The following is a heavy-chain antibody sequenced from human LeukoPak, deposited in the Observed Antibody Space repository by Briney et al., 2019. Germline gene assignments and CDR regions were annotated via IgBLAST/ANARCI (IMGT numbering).Heavy chain of an antibody. CDR2: ISWNSASV. J-gene: IGHJ4*02. Sequence: GRSLRLSCEASGFTFDDYGMHWVRQAPGKGLEWVSTISWNSASVGYVDSVKGRFTISRDNAKKTLYLQMNSLRPADTALYYCAKDYGYSSSWYDYWGQGTLVTVSS. CDR3: AKDYGYSSSWYDY. V-gene: IGHV3-9*01. CDR1: GFTFDDYG. D-gene: IGHD6-13*01.